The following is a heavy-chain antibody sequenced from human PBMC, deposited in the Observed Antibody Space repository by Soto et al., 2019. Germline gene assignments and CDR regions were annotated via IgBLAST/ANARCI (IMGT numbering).Heavy chain of an antibody. CDR1: GGSISSSY. J-gene: IGHJ5*02. Sequence: QVQLQESGPGLVKPSETLSLTCTVSGGSISSSYWSWIRQAAGKGLEWMGRLYPSESTNYTPSLKSRVTMSVDTSKNQFSLRLSSVTAADTAVYYCARDWAEDYDFWSGKENWFDPWGQGTLVTVSS. CDR2: LYPSEST. CDR3: ARDWAEDYDFWSGKENWFDP. D-gene: IGHD3-3*01. V-gene: IGHV4-4*07.